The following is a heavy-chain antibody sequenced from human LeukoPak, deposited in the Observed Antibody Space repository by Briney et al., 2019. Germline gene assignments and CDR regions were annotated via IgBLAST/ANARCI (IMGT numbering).Heavy chain of an antibody. Sequence: SETLSLTCTVSGGSISSYYWSWIRQPPGKGFEWIAYIYYTGTTKYNPYLKSRATISVDTSENQFSLKLTSVTAADTALYYCARYIRSGDYYMDVWGKGTTVTVSS. CDR1: GGSISSYY. V-gene: IGHV4-59*01. J-gene: IGHJ6*03. D-gene: IGHD3-3*01. CDR2: IYYTGTT. CDR3: ARYIRSGDYYMDV.